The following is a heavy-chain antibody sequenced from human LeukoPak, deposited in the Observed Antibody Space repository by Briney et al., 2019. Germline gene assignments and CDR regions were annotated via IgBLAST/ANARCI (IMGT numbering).Heavy chain of an antibody. CDR1: GFTFSSYA. CDR3: ARDLFRRTANHQQTDY. Sequence: GGSLRLSCAASGFTFSSYAMHWVRQAPGKGLEWVAVISYDGSNKYYADSVKGRFTISRDNSKNTLYLQMNSLRAEDTAVYYCARDLFRRTANHQQTDYWGQGTLVTVSS. V-gene: IGHV3-30*01. CDR2: ISYDGSNK. J-gene: IGHJ4*02. D-gene: IGHD1-14*01.